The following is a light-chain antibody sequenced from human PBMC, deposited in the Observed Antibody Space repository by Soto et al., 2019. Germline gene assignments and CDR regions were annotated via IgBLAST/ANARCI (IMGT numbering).Light chain of an antibody. V-gene: IGKV3-15*01. CDR3: QQYSDWPIT. CDR2: GAS. J-gene: IGKJ5*01. CDR1: QIVSTN. Sequence: EIVMTQSPATLSVSPGERVTLSCRASQIVSTNLAWYQKKPGQPPRLLIHGASTRAAGIPTRFSGSGSETELTLTISSLQSEDFAVYHCQQYSDWPITFGQGTRLEIK.